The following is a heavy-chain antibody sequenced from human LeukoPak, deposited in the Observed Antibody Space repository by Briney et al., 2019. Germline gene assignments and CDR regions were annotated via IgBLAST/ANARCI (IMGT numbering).Heavy chain of an antibody. D-gene: IGHD1-1*01. CDR1: GFTFSTYV. V-gene: IGHV3-74*01. CDR3: ATTASRGPQSAEYFQY. J-gene: IGHJ1*01. Sequence: PGGSLRLSCAASGFTFSTYVMHWVRQAPGKGLMWVSRISHDGTDTSYADSVKDRFTVSRDNAKNTLYLQMNSLRADDTAVYYCATTASRGPQSAEYFQYWGQGTLVTVSS. CDR2: ISHDGTDT.